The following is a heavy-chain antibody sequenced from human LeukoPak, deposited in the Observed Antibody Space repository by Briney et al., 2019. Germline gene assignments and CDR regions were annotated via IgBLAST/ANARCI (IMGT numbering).Heavy chain of an antibody. D-gene: IGHD3-10*01. CDR1: EFSVGSNY. CDR2: IYSGGST. V-gene: IGHV3-66*01. J-gene: IGHJ6*03. Sequence: GGSLRLSCAASEFSVGSNYMTWVRQAPGKGLEWVSLIYSGGSTYYADSVKGRFTISRDNSKNTLYLQMNSLRAEDTAVYYCARDRITMVRGVIFGLRSADYYMDVWGKGTTVTVSS. CDR3: ARDRITMVRGVIFGLRSADYYMDV.